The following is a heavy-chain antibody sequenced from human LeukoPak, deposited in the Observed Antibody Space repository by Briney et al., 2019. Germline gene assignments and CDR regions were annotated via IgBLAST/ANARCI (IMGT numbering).Heavy chain of an antibody. CDR1: GFTFMNYV. Sequence: PGGSLRLSCSGSGFTFMNYVMAWVRQAPGKGLEWVSSIRLGGGLTHSADPVKGRFIIFRDMNTLFLQMNNLRPEDTAMYYCARKITMVRGPLIKGYFDLWGRGTLVSVSS. D-gene: IGHD3-10*01. CDR2: IRLGGGLT. J-gene: IGHJ2*01. CDR3: ARKITMVRGPLIKGYFDL. V-gene: IGHV3-23*01.